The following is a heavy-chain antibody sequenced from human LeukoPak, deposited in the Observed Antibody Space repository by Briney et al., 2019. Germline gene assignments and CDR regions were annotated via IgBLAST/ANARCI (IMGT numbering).Heavy chain of an antibody. V-gene: IGHV4-4*02. CDR3: AKSNGYGLIDI. CDR1: GGSISSNNW. J-gene: IGHJ3*02. D-gene: IGHD3-22*01. CDR2: IYHSGNS. Sequence: PSGTLSLTCAVSGGSISSNNWWSWVRQPPGKGLEWIGEIYHSGNSNFNPSLKSRVTMSVDTSKNQFSLKLNSVTAADTAVYYCAKSNGYGLIDIWGQGTMVTVSS.